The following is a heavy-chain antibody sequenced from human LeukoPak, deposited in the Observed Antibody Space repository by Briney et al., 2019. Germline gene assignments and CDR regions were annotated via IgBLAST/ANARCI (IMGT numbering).Heavy chain of an antibody. CDR3: ARGTQSRRQVSSGWFGELFAWDYFDY. CDR2: ISYDGSNK. Sequence: GRSLRLSCAASGFTFSSYAMHWVRQAPGKGLEWVAVISYDGSNKYYADSVKGRFTISRDNAKNSLYLQMNSLRAEDTAVYYCARGTQSRRQVSSGWFGELFAWDYFDYWGQGTLVTVSS. CDR1: GFTFSSYA. D-gene: IGHD3-10*01. V-gene: IGHV3-30-3*01. J-gene: IGHJ4*02.